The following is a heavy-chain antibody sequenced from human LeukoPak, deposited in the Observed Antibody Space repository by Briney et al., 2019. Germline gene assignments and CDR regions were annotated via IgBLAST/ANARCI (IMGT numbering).Heavy chain of an antibody. CDR2: VSGSGGST. CDR1: GFTFNTYD. CDR3: ARRAGAYSHPYNY. V-gene: IGHV3-23*01. Sequence: PGGSLRLSCAASGFTFNTYDMSWVRQAPGKGLEWVSGVSGSGGSTYYADSVKGRFTISRDNSKNTLYLQMNSLRAEDTAVYYCARRAGAYSHPYNYWGQGTLVTVSS. J-gene: IGHJ4*02. D-gene: IGHD4/OR15-4a*01.